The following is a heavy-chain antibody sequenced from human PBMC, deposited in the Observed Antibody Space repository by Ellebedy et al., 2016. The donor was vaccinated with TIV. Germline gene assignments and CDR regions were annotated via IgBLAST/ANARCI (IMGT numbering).Heavy chain of an antibody. D-gene: IGHD1-20*01. Sequence: SVKVSXXASGGTFSSYAISWVRQAPGQGLEWMGGIIPIFGTANYAQKFQGRVTITADESTSTAYMELSSLRSEDTAVYYCARDGITGTTAETAFDIWGQGTMVTVSS. V-gene: IGHV1-69*13. J-gene: IGHJ3*02. CDR2: IIPIFGTA. CDR3: ARDGITGTTAETAFDI. CDR1: GGTFSSYA.